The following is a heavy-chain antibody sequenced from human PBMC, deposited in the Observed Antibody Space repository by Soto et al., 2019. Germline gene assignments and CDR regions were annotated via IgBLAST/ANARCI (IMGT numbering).Heavy chain of an antibody. J-gene: IGHJ3*02. CDR3: ARDDGVPQRAFDI. CDR1: GYSISSGYY. D-gene: IGHD2-2*01. CDR2: FYHSGST. V-gene: IGHV4-38-2*02. Sequence: SETLSLTCAVSGYSISSGYYWGWIRQPPGKGLEWIGSFYHSGSTYYNPSLKSRVTISVDTSKNQFSLKLSSVTAADTAVYYCARDDGVPQRAFDIWGQGTMVTVSS.